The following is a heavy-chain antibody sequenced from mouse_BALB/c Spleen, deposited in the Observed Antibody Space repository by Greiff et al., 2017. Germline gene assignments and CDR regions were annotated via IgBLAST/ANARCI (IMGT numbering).Heavy chain of an antibody. CDR2: ISTYYGDA. D-gene: IGHD1-1*01. Sequence: QVQLKQSGAELVRPGVSVKISCKGSGYTFTDYAMHWVKQSHAKSLEWIGVISTYYGDASYNQKFKGKATMTVDKSSSTAYMELARLTSEDSAIYYCALNYYGSSYRGYFDVWGAGTTVTVSS. CDR3: ALNYYGSSYRGYFDV. J-gene: IGHJ1*01. CDR1: GYTFTDYA. V-gene: IGHV1S137*01.